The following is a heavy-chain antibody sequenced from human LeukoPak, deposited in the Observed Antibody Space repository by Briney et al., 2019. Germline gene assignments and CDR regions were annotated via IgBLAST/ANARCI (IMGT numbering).Heavy chain of an antibody. V-gene: IGHV3-48*04. Sequence: GSLRLSCAASGFAFSSYTMNWVRQAPGKGLEWVSYISSSGTTIYYADSVKGRFTISRDNAKNSLFLQVNSLRAEDTAVYYCARSSGTYHFDYWGQGTLVTVSS. CDR3: ARSSGTYHFDY. D-gene: IGHD1-26*01. J-gene: IGHJ4*02. CDR1: GFAFSSYT. CDR2: ISSSGTTI.